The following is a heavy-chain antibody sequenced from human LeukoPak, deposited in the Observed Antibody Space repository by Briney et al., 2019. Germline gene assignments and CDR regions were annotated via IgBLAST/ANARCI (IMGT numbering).Heavy chain of an antibody. D-gene: IGHD5-18*01. V-gene: IGHV3-23*01. CDR3: ARDRRGYSYGPDAFDI. Sequence: PGGSLRLSCAASGFTFSSYAMSWVRQAPGKGLEWVSAISGSGGSTYYADSVKGRFTISRDNSKNTLYLQMNSLRAEDTAVYYCARDRRGYSYGPDAFDIWGQGTMVTVSS. CDR1: GFTFSSYA. J-gene: IGHJ3*02. CDR2: ISGSGGST.